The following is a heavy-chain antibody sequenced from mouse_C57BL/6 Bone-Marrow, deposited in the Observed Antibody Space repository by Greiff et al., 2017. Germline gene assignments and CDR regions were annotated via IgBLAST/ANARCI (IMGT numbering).Heavy chain of an antibody. D-gene: IGHD1-1*01. V-gene: IGHV1-58*01. Sequence: VQLQQSGAELVRPGSSVTMTCKTSGYSFTSYGINWVQQRPGQGLEWIGYIYIGNGSSEYNEQFKGKATLPSDTSSSTAYMQLSSLTSEDSAIYFCARGYGSFLDYWGQGTTLTVSS. CDR3: ARGYGSFLDY. CDR1: GYSFTSYG. CDR2: IYIGNGSS. J-gene: IGHJ2*01.